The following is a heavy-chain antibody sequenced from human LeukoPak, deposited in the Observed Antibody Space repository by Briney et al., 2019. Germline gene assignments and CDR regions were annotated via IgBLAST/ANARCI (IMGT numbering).Heavy chain of an antibody. Sequence: ASVNVSCKASGYTFTGHNMHWVRQAPGQGLEWMGWLNPNSGGTNYAQKFQGRVTMTRDTSISTAYMELSSLRSDDTAVYYCARRYGSETYEFSLQYWGQGTLVTVSS. CDR1: GYTFTGHN. CDR2: LNPNSGGT. CDR3: ARRYGSETYEFSLQY. V-gene: IGHV1-2*02. J-gene: IGHJ4*02. D-gene: IGHD3-10*01.